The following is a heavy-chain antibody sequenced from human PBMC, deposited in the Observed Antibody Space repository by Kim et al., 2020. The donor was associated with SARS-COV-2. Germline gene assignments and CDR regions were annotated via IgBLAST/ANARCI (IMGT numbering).Heavy chain of an antibody. J-gene: IGHJ4*02. Sequence: SETLSLTCTVSGGSISSSNYYWGWIRQPPGKGLEWIGTIYYTGSSYYNPSLKSRVTISVDTTKNQFSLMLSSVTAADTAVYYCARHRQKYSSICPFDFWGQGTLVTVSS. CDR2: IYYTGSS. D-gene: IGHD6-13*01. CDR1: GGSISSSNYY. V-gene: IGHV4-39*01. CDR3: ARHRQKYSSICPFDF.